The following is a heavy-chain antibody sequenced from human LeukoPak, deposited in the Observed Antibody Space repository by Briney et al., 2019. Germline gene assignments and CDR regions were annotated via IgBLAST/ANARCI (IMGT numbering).Heavy chain of an antibody. CDR2: ISSSGSTI. V-gene: IGHV3-48*04. CDR1: GFTFSSYA. D-gene: IGHD5-12*01. CDR3: ARDMVFQPMVATDY. Sequence: TGGSLRLSCAASGFTFSSYAMSWVRQAPGKGLEWVSYISSSGSTIYYADSVKGRFTISRDNAKNSLYLQMNSLRAEDTAVYYCARDMVFQPMVATDYWGQGTLVTVSS. J-gene: IGHJ4*02.